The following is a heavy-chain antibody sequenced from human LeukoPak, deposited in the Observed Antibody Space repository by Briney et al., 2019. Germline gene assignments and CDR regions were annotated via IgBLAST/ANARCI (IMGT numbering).Heavy chain of an antibody. V-gene: IGHV3-48*01. J-gene: IGHJ4*02. Sequence: GGSLRLSCAASGFTFSSYRMNWVRQAPGKGLGWVSYISSSSSTIYYADSVKGRFTISRDNAKNSLYLQMNSLRAEDTAVYYCAREIQLWFENGFDYWGQGTLVTVSS. D-gene: IGHD5-18*01. CDR1: GFTFSSYR. CDR3: AREIQLWFENGFDY. CDR2: ISSSSSTI.